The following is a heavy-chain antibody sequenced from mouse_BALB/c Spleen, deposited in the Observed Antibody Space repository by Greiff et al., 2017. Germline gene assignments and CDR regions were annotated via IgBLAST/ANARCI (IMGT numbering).Heavy chain of an antibody. CDR2: IRNKANGYTT. Sequence: EVKVVESGGGLVQPGGSLRLSCATSGFTFTDYYMSWVRQPPGKALEWLGFIRNKANGYTTEYSASVKGRFTISRDNSQSILYLQMNTLRAEDSATYYCARAYGNYNFDYWGQGTTLTVSS. V-gene: IGHV7-3*02. CDR3: ARAYGNYNFDY. CDR1: GFTFTDYY. D-gene: IGHD2-1*01. J-gene: IGHJ2*01.